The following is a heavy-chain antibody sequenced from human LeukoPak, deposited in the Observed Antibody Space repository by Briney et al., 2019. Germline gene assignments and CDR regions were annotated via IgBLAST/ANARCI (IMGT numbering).Heavy chain of an antibody. Sequence: PGGSLRLSCAASGFTFRSHPMHWGRQAPGKGLEWVAVISNDGSNKYYADSVKGRFTISRDNSKNTLYVQMNSLRAEDTAVYYCAREAPYYFDYWGQGTLVTVSS. V-gene: IGHV3-30*04. J-gene: IGHJ4*02. CDR1: GFTFRSHP. CDR2: ISNDGSNK. CDR3: AREAPYYFDY.